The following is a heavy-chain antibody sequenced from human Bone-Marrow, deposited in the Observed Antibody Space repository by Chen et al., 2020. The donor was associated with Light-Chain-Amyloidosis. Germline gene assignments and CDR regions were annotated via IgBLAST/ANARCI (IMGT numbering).Heavy chain of an antibody. Sequence: QIQLVQSGTEVKKPGASVKVSCNISGSTLTDLPIHWVRQAPGKGLEWMGGFDPEDSETIYAQKFQGRVTMTEDTATGKASMELTSLTYEDTAIYYGVSQAHLRSTSSTWFDPWGQGTLLTVSS. V-gene: IGHV1-24*01. D-gene: IGHD2-2*01. CDR1: GSTLTDLP. CDR2: FDPEDSET. J-gene: IGHJ5*02. CDR3: VSQAHLRSTSSTWFDP.